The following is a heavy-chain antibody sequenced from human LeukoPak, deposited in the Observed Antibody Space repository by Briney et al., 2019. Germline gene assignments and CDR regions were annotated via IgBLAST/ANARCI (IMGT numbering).Heavy chain of an antibody. D-gene: IGHD3-10*01. J-gene: IGHJ4*02. CDR1: GFTFTSSA. Sequence: ASVKVSCKASGFTFTSSAMQWVRRARGQRLEWIGWIVVGSGNTNYAQKFQERVTISRDMSTGTAYMELSSLRSEDTAVYYCAADPRTTGAYAVREVIGVFWGQGTLVTVSS. V-gene: IGHV1-58*02. CDR2: IVVGSGNT. CDR3: AADPRTTGAYAVREVIGVF.